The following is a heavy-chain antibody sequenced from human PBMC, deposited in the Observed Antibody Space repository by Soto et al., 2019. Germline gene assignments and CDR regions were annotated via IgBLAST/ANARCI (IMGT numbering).Heavy chain of an antibody. CDR1: GGSFSAYY. V-gene: IGHV4-34*01. CDR3: ARTSISWYLGIDY. D-gene: IGHD6-13*01. Sequence: SETLSLTCALYGGSFSAYYWSWIRPPPGKGLEWIGEINHSGSTNCNPSLKSRVTIAVDTSKNQFSLKLSSVTAADTAVYYCARTSISWYLGIDYWGQGTLVTVSS. CDR2: INHSGST. J-gene: IGHJ4*02.